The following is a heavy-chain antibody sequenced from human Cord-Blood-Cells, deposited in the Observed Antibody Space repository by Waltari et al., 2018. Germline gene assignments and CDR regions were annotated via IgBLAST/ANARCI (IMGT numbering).Heavy chain of an antibody. CDR1: GGSISSGGYY. V-gene: IGHV4-31*03. CDR3: ARAFTIFGVVTAYYMDV. D-gene: IGHD3-3*01. Sequence: QVQLQESGPGLVKPSQTLSLTCTVSGGSISSGGYYWSWIRQHPGKGLEGIGYIYYSGSTYYNPSLKSRVTISVDTSKNQFSLKLSSVTAADTAVYYCARAFTIFGVVTAYYMDVWGKGTTVTVSS. CDR2: IYYSGST. J-gene: IGHJ6*03.